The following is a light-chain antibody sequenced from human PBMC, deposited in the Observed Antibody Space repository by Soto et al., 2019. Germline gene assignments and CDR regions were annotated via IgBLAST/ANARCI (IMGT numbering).Light chain of an antibody. CDR2: GTS. CDR3: QLYSRSPRQIT. CDR1: ERIYSAY. Sequence: EVVLTQSPGTLSLSRGERATLSCRASERIYSAYLGWYQQKPGQAPRLLIYGTSSRATGIPDRFSGSGSGTDFTLTISRLEPEDFAVYYCQLYSRSPRQITFGQGTRLEIK. V-gene: IGKV3-20*01. J-gene: IGKJ5*01.